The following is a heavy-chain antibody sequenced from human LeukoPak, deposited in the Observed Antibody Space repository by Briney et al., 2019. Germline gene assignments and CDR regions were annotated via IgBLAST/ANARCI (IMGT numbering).Heavy chain of an antibody. D-gene: IGHD3-16*01. V-gene: IGHV1-46*01. CDR3: ARVGGTFDY. CDR1: GYTFTSYY. CDR2: ISPSGGTT. J-gene: IGHJ4*02. Sequence: ASVKVSCKASGYTFTSYYMHWVRQAPGQGLEWMGIISPSGGTTNYAQKFQGRVTMTRDTSTSTVYMELSSLRAEDTAVYYCARVGGTFDYWGQGTLVTVSS.